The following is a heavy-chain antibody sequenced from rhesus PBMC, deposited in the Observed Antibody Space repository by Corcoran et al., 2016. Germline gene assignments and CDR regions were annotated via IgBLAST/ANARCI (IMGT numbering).Heavy chain of an antibody. V-gene: IGHV1-111*01. Sequence: EVQLAQSGAAVKTPGAPVKIPRKAFGYTLSNYPRHWGRQPPGKGLDWMGRVDPDDSEADYAQEFQDRVTIPRATSTDTAYMELSSLRSEDTAVYYCATDGIAAVFDVWGRGVLVTVSS. CDR1: GYTLSNYP. CDR3: ATDGIAAVFDV. CDR2: VDPDDSEA. J-gene: IGHJ5-2*02. D-gene: IGHD6-13*01.